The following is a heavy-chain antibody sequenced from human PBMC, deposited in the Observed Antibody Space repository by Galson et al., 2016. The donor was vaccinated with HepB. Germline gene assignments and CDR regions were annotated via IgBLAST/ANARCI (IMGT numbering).Heavy chain of an antibody. D-gene: IGHD6-19*01. V-gene: IGHV3-23*01. J-gene: IGHJ3*02. CDR1: GFVFNNYP. CDR3: AREGYSSGHCGAFDI. CDR2: IGSGGFQ. Sequence: SLRLSCAASGFVFNNYPMTWVRQAPGKGLEWVSTIGSGGFQHSADSVKGRFTVPRDNSRNTLYLQMDSLTADDTALYFCAREGYSSGHCGAFDIWGRGTVVAVSS.